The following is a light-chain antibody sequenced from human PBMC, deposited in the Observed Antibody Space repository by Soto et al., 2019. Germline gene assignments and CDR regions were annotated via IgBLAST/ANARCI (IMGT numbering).Light chain of an antibody. J-gene: IGKJ1*01. CDR3: HHYET. Sequence: EIVFTQSRGTLSFSPGDGATLSCRASQSVSRSYLGWYQQKPGQAPRLLMYGASIRAAGVPDRFSGSGSGTEFTLTISRLEPEDFTVYYCHHYETFGQGTKVDI. CDR2: GAS. CDR1: QSVSRSY. V-gene: IGKV3-20*01.